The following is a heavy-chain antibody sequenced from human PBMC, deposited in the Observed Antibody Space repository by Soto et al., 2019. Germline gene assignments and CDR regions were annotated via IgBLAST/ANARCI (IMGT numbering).Heavy chain of an antibody. J-gene: IGHJ4*02. CDR3: ARGPLVVLNYFES. CDR1: GGTFRNYP. V-gene: IGHV1-69*02. CDR2: IFPLTDIP. Sequence: QVQLVQSGAEVKKPGSSVKVSCKASGGTFRNYPINWVRQAPGQGLEWMGSIFPLTDIPDYAQNFQARLPIRADKSTSTAYMELSSLTSDDTAMYFCARGPLVVLNYFESWGQGTLVTVSS.